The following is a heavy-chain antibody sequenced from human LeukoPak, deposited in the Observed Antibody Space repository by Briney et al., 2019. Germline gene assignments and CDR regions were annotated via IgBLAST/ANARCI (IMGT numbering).Heavy chain of an antibody. V-gene: IGHV3-74*01. D-gene: IGHD1-1*01. CDR2: MNSDGSST. CDR3: ARGTSGMPIED. CDR1: GFIFSSDW. Sequence: GSLRLSCTGSGFIFSSDWMYWVRQAPGRGLLWVSRMNSDGSSTNYADSVKGRFTISRDNAKNTLYMQMNSLRAEDTAVYYCARGTSGMPIEDWGQGTLVTVSS. J-gene: IGHJ4*02.